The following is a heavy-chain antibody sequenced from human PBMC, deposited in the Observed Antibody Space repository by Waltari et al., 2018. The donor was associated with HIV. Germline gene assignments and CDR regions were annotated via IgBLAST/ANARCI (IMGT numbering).Heavy chain of an antibody. CDR2: VNSRADTI. D-gene: IGHD4-17*01. J-gene: IGHJ5*02. CDR3: VTNEIDDYGDFGSWFDP. CDR1: GFSLTSHD. Sequence: GELVESGGGVVRPGGSRRLSCEASGFSLTSHDVNWVRQPPGEGLQWVSYVNSRADTIYYADSVRGRFTIFRDNTQNSVYLHMKNWDVEYTAIYYCVTNEIDDYGDFGSWFDPGGQGTLVTVSS. V-gene: IGHV3-48*03.